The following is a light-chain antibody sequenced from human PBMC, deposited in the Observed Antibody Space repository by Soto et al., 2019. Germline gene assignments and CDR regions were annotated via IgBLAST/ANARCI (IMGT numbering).Light chain of an antibody. CDR1: QSISSY. CDR3: QQSYSTPIG. J-gene: IGKJ5*01. V-gene: IGKV1-39*01. CDR2: AAS. Sequence: DIQMTQSPSSLSASVGDRVTITCRASQSISSYLNWYQQKPGKAPKLLIYAASSLQSGVPSRFSGSGSRTDFTLTISSLQPEDFATYYCQQSYSTPIGFGQGTRLEIK.